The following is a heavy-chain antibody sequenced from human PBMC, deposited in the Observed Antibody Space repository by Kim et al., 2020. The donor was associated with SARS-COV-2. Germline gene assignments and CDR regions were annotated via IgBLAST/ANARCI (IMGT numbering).Heavy chain of an antibody. CDR3: ARVAAAAAGIPLLFARGSFAK. CDR1: GFTFSSYA. D-gene: IGHD6-13*01. V-gene: IGHV3-30*04. J-gene: IGHJ4*02. Sequence: GGSLRLFCAASGFTFSSYAMHWVRQAPGKGLEWVAVISYDGSNKYYADSVKGRFTISRDNSKNTLYLQMNSLRAEDTAVYYCARVAAAAAGIPLLFARGSFAKWGQGTLVTVSS. CDR2: ISYDGSNK.